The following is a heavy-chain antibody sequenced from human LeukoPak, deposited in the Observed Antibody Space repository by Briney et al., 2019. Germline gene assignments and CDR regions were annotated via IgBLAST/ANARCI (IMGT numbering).Heavy chain of an antibody. J-gene: IGHJ6*02. Sequence: GGSLRLSCAASGFTFSNYWMHWVRQAPGKGLVWVSRINSDGSSTGYADSVKGRFTISRDNAKNTLYLQMNSLRAEDTAVYYCARDLNAVTTSYYYYYGMDVWGRGTTVTVSS. V-gene: IGHV3-74*01. CDR1: GFTFSNYW. CDR2: INSDGSST. CDR3: ARDLNAVTTSYYYYYGMDV. D-gene: IGHD4-17*01.